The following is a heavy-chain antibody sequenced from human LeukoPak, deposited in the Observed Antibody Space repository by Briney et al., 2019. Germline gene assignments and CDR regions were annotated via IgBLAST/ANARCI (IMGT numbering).Heavy chain of an antibody. J-gene: IGHJ4*02. CDR2: INPVGTAT. CDR1: GFSFSAYW. V-gene: IGHV3-7*01. Sequence: GGSLTLSCAASGFSFSAYWMTWVRQAPGAGLEFVANINPVGTATYYADPVKGRFTISRDNAKNLVYLQMNSLGAEDTAVYHCGRFGYVAGVDLWGQGTLVTVSS. D-gene: IGHD6-19*01. CDR3: GRFGYVAGVDL.